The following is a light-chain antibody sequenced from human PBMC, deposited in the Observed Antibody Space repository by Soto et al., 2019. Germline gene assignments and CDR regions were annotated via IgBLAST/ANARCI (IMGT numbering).Light chain of an antibody. J-gene: IGKJ2*01. CDR2: DAS. CDR1: QSVNNY. Sequence: EIVLTQSPATLSLSPGERATLSCRASQSVNNYLAWYQQRPGQAPRLLIYDASNRATGIPARFSGSGSGTDFPLTISSLEPEDFAVYYCQHRSNWPRTFGQGTKLEIK. V-gene: IGKV3-11*01. CDR3: QHRSNWPRT.